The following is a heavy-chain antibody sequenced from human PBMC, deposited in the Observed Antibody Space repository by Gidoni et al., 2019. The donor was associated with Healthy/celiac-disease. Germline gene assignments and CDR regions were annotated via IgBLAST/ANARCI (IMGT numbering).Heavy chain of an antibody. CDR2: IKQDGSVK. J-gene: IGHJ3*02. D-gene: IGHD6-19*01. CDR1: GFTFSGYW. V-gene: IGHV3-7*03. CDR3: ARLAGMDAFDI. Sequence: EVQLVESGGGWVQPGGSLRLSCAASGFTFSGYWMSWVRQDPGKGLEWVANIKQDGSVKYYVDSVKGRFTISRDNAKNSLYLQMNSLRAEDTAVYYCARLAGMDAFDIWGQGTMVTVSS.